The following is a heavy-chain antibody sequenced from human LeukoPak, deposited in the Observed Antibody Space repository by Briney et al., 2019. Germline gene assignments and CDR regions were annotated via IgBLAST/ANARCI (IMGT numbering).Heavy chain of an antibody. V-gene: IGHV4-59*01. Sequence: PSETLSLTCAVYGGSFSGYYWSWIRQPPGKGLEWIGCIYYSGNTNYNPSLKSRVTISVDTSKNQFSLRLSSVTAADTAVYYCANPTTTLDAFDIWGQGTMVTVSS. CDR3: ANPTTTLDAFDI. CDR2: IYYSGNT. J-gene: IGHJ3*02. CDR1: GGSFSGYY. D-gene: IGHD1-1*01.